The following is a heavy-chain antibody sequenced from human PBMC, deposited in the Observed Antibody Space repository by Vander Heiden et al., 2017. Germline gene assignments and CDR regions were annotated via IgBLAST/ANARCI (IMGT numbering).Heavy chain of an antibody. Sequence: QVQLVESGGGVVHAGRSLRCSFDASGFTFKTYGMHWVRQAPGKGLEWLAIIWYDGNTKDYADSVKGRFTISRDNSKNTLYLEMSSLRVEDTAIYYCARAGSDIAVAGPFDFWGQGTLVTVSS. CDR3: ARAGSDIAVAGPFDF. CDR2: IWYDGNTK. CDR1: GFTFKTYG. J-gene: IGHJ4*02. V-gene: IGHV3-33*01. D-gene: IGHD6-19*01.